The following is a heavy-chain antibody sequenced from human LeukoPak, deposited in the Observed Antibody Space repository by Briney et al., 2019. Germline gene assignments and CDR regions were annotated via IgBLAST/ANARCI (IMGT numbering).Heavy chain of an antibody. CDR3: ARQGGSYWDWFDP. Sequence: SETLSLTRAVSGYSISSGYYWGWIRQPPGKGLDWIGSIYHSGNTYYNPSLKSRVTISVDTSKNQFSLKLSSVTAADTAVYYCARQGGSYWDWFDPWGQGTLVTVSS. CDR1: GYSISSGYY. V-gene: IGHV4-38-2*01. J-gene: IGHJ5*02. D-gene: IGHD2-15*01. CDR2: IYHSGNT.